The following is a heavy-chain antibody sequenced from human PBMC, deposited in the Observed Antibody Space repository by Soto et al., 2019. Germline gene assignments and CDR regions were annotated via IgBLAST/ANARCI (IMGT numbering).Heavy chain of an antibody. CDR2: IIPIFGTA. CDR3: GRGGPINWNGVNYYYYYGMDV. D-gene: IGHD1-20*01. V-gene: IGHV1-69*13. Sequence: PSVKVSCKASGGTFSSYAISWVRQAPGQGLEWMGGIIPIFGTANYAQKFQGRVTITADESTSTAYMELSSLRSEDTAVYYCGRGGPINWNGVNYYYYYGMDVWGQGTTVTVSS. CDR1: GGTFSSYA. J-gene: IGHJ6*02.